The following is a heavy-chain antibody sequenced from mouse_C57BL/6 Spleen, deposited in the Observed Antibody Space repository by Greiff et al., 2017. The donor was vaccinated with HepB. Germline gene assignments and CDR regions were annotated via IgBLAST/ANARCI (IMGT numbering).Heavy chain of an antibody. V-gene: IGHV1-81*01. J-gene: IGHJ4*01. Sequence: VQLQESGAELARPGASVKLSCKASGYTFTSYGISWVKQRTGQGLEWIGEIYPRSGNTYYNEKFKGKATLTEDKSSSTAYMELRSLTSADSAVYFCARSTAVVATGYYAMDYWGQVTSVTVAS. D-gene: IGHD1-1*01. CDR3: ARSTAVVATGYYAMDY. CDR2: IYPRSGNT. CDR1: GYTFTSYG.